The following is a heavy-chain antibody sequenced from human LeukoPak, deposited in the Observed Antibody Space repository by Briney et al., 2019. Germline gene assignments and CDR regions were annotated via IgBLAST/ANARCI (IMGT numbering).Heavy chain of an antibody. CDR3: AKADATIGGAFDT. V-gene: IGHV3-23*01. Sequence: GGSLRLSCAASRFIFRNYAMSWVRQAPGRGLEWLGIISGTADSKYYAESVKGRFTISRDNPRSTLYLEMNILRAEDTAVYYCAKADATIGGAFDTWGQGTPVIVSS. J-gene: IGHJ3*02. CDR2: ISGTADSK. CDR1: RFIFRNYA. D-gene: IGHD3-16*01.